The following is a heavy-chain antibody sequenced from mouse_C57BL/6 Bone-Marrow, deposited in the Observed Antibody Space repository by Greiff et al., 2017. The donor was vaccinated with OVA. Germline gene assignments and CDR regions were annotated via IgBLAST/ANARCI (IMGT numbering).Heavy chain of an antibody. CDR3: ARREYYWCAY. D-gene: IGHD5-2*01. CDR2: INPGSGGT. J-gene: IGHJ3*01. Sequence: VQLQQSGAELVRPGTSVKVSCKASGYAFTNYLIEWVKQRPGQGLEWIGEINPGSGGTNYNEKFKGKATLTADKSSSTAYMQRSSLTSEDSAVYFCARREYYWCAYWGQGTLVTVSA. CDR1: GYAFTNYL. V-gene: IGHV1-54*01.